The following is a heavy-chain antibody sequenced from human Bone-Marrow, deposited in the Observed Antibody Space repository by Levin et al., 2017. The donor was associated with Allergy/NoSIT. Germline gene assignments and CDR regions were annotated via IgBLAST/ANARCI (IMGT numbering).Heavy chain of an antibody. CDR2: TYYRSKWYN. V-gene: IGHV6-1*01. Sequence: SQTLSLTCAISGDSVSSNSAAWNWIRQSPSRGLEWLGRTYYRSKWYNDYAVSVKSRITINPDTSKNQFSLQLNSVTPEDTAVYYCARDLAGPIAVAGTSWFDPWGQGTLVTVSS. CDR1: GDSVSSNSAA. J-gene: IGHJ5*02. D-gene: IGHD6-19*01. CDR3: ARDLAGPIAVAGTSWFDP.